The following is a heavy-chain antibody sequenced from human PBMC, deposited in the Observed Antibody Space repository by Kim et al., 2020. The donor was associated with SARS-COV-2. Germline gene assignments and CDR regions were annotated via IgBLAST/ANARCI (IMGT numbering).Heavy chain of an antibody. Sequence: ASVKVSCKASGYTFTSYVMNWVRQAPGQGLEWMGWINTNTGNPTYAQGFTGRFVFSLDTSVSTAYLQISSLKAEDTAVYYCARDLAPIAVAGTRGGGFYWGQGTLVTVSS. J-gene: IGHJ4*02. CDR3: ARDLAPIAVAGTRGGGFY. CDR1: GYTFTSYV. D-gene: IGHD6-19*01. V-gene: IGHV7-4-1*02. CDR2: INTNTGNP.